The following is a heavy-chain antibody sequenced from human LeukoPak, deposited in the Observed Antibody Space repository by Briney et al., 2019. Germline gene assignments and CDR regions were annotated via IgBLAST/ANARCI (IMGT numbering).Heavy chain of an antibody. J-gene: IGHJ5*02. CDR3: AREPAYYDFWSGYYRGDQTYNWFDP. V-gene: IGHV3-74*01. CDR1: GFTFDDYA. Sequence: GGSLRLSCAASGFTFDDYAMHWVRQAPGKGLVWVSRINSDGSSTSYADSVKGRFTISRDNAKNTLYLQMNSLRAEDTAVYYCAREPAYYDFWSGYYRGDQTYNWFDPWGQGTLVTVSS. CDR2: INSDGSST. D-gene: IGHD3-3*01.